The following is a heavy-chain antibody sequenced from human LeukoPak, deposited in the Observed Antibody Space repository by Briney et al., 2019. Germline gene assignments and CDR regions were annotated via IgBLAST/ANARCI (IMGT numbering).Heavy chain of an antibody. J-gene: IGHJ4*02. D-gene: IGHD6-19*01. Sequence: PSETLSLTCTVSGGSISSSSYYWGWIHQPPGKGLEWIGSIYYSGSTYYNPSLKSRVTISVDTSKNQFSLKLSSVTAADTAVYYCATIAVAGTKEEYWGQGTLVTVSS. CDR1: GGSISSSSYY. CDR2: IYYSGST. V-gene: IGHV4-39*07. CDR3: ATIAVAGTKEEY.